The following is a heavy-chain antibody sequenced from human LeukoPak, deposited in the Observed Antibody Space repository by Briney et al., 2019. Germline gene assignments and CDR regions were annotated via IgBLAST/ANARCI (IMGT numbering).Heavy chain of an antibody. J-gene: IGHJ4*02. D-gene: IGHD3-10*01. Sequence: PSQTLSLTCTVSGTSVSSGGYYWSWIRQHPGKGLEWLGYIHFSDNTYYNPSLKSRLIMSLGTSQNQVSPKLISVTAADTAVYYCARGGLRLTLIRGIIPFDYWGLGTLVTVSS. V-gene: IGHV4-31*03. CDR2: IHFSDNT. CDR3: ARGGLRLTLIRGIIPFDY. CDR1: GTSVSSGGYY.